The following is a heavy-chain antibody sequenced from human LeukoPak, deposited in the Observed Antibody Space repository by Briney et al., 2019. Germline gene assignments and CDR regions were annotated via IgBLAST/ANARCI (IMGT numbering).Heavy chain of an antibody. D-gene: IGHD5-12*01. V-gene: IGHV3-33*01. J-gene: IGHJ4*02. Sequence: GGSLRLSCAASGFTFSQHGINWVRQAPGKGLEWVGVIRYDGSETYYAESVKGRFTISRDNSKDILYMQMNSLRDDDTAVYYCARETCSGGNNIMADYWGQGTPVTVSS. CDR2: IRYDGSET. CDR3: ARETCSGGNNIMADY. CDR1: GFTFSQHG.